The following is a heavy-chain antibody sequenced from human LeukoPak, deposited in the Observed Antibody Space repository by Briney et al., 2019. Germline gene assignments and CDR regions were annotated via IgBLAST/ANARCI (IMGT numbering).Heavy chain of an antibody. CDR1: GFTFGDET. J-gene: IGHJ4*02. V-gene: IGHV3-7*01. CDR3: VRAIGSNTL. Sequence: GGSLRLSCTASGFTFGDETISWFRQAPGKVLEWVANINQDGSEKYYVDSVKGRFTISRDNAKNSLYLQMNSLRAEDTAVYFCVRAIGSNTLWGQGTLVTVSS. CDR2: INQDGSEK. D-gene: IGHD4-23*01.